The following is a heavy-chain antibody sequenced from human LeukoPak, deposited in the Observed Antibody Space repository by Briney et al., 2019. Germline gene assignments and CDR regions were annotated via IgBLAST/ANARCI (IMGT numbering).Heavy chain of an antibody. CDR3: AKDSYGDYFVSPKLKY. Sequence: PGGSLRLSCAASGFTFSSYGIHWVRQAPGKGLEWVAFIRYDGSNKYYADSVKGRFTISRDNSKNTLYLQMNSLRAEDTAVYYCAKDSYGDYFVSPKLKYWGQGTLVTVSS. D-gene: IGHD4-17*01. CDR1: GFTFSSYG. CDR2: IRYDGSNK. V-gene: IGHV3-30*02. J-gene: IGHJ4*02.